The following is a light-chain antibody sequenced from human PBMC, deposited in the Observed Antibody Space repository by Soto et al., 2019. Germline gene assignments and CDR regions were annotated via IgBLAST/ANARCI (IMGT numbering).Light chain of an antibody. V-gene: IGLV2-23*01. Sequence: QSVLTQPASVSGSPGQSITISCTGTSSDVGNYNLVSWYQQHPGKAPKLMIYEGTKRPSGVSNRFSGSKSGNTASLTISGLQAEDEADYYCGSYAGSSFYVFGTGTKVTVL. CDR2: EGT. CDR3: GSYAGSSFYV. J-gene: IGLJ1*01. CDR1: SSDVGNYNL.